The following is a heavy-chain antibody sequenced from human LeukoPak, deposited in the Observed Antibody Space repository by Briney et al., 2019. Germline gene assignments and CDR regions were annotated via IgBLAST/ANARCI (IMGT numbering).Heavy chain of an antibody. D-gene: IGHD3-22*01. CDR1: RDTFSSYT. J-gene: IGHJ4*02. CDR3: ARSSRYYDSSGLQAYYFDY. CDR2: IIPIFGTA. V-gene: IGHV1-69*01. Sequence: SVKVSCKASRDTFSSYTISWVRQAPGQGLEWMGGIIPIFGTANYAQKFQGRVTITADESTSTAYMELSSLRSEDTAVYYCARSSRYYDSSGLQAYYFDYWGQGTLVTVSS.